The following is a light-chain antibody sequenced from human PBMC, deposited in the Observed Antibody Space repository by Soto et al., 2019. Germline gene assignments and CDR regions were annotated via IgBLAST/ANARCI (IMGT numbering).Light chain of an antibody. CDR2: GAS. CDR3: QQYNNWLSWT. J-gene: IGKJ1*01. V-gene: IGKV3-15*01. Sequence: EIVMTQSPGTLSVSPGERATLSCRASQSVSNNLAWYQQKPGQAPRLLIYGASTRATGIPARFSGSGTGTEFTLTISSLQSEDFAVYHCQQYNNWLSWTFGQGTKVEIK. CDR1: QSVSNN.